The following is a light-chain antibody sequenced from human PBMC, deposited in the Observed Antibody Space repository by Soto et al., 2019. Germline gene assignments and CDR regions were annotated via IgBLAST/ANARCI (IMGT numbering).Light chain of an antibody. Sequence: DIQMTQSPSTLSASVGDRVTITCRASQSISAWLAWYQQKPGKAPKLLIYKASILESGVPSRFSGSGSGTEYTLTISSLQPDDVATYYCQQYHSYWPFGPGTRVEIK. CDR2: KAS. V-gene: IGKV1-5*03. CDR3: QQYHSYWP. CDR1: QSISAW. J-gene: IGKJ1*01.